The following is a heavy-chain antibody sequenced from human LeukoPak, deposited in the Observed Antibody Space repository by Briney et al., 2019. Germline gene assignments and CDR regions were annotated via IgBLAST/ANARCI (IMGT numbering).Heavy chain of an antibody. CDR2: ISAYNGNT. Sequence: GASVKVSCKASGYTFTSYGISWVRQAPGQGLEWMGWISAYNGNTNYAQKLQGRVTMTTDTSTSTAYMELRSLRSDDTAVYYCARDQDFWSGYYLKPFDYWGQGTLVTVSS. D-gene: IGHD3-3*01. CDR3: ARDQDFWSGYYLKPFDY. CDR1: GYTFTSYG. V-gene: IGHV1-18*01. J-gene: IGHJ4*02.